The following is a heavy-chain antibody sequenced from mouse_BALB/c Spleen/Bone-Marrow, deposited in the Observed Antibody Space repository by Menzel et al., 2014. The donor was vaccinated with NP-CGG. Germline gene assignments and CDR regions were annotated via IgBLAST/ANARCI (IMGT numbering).Heavy chain of an antibody. D-gene: IGHD2-4*01. CDR2: IDPFNGDT. CDR1: GYSFTSYY. CDR3: ARRVITTGPGFAY. V-gene: IGHV1S135*01. Sequence: QLVESGPELMKPGASVKISCKASGYSFTSYYMHWVKQSHGKSLEWIGYIDPFNGDTNYNQKFKGKATLTVDKSSSTAYMHLSSLTSEDSAVYYCARRVITTGPGFAYWGQGTLVTVSA. J-gene: IGHJ3*01.